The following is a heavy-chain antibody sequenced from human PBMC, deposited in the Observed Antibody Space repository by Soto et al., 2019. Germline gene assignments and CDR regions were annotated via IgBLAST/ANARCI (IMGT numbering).Heavy chain of an antibody. CDR3: ARVDHRGYFAIVTDY. Sequence: SETLSLTCSGSGDSLSSGGHYWSRIRQHPGKGLEWIGHIYDSVNTYYSPSLRSRVTISADMSKNQFSLNLRSVTAADTAVYYCARVDHRGYFAIVTDYWGQGTLVTVSS. D-gene: IGHD2-21*01. V-gene: IGHV4-31*03. J-gene: IGHJ4*02. CDR2: IYDSVNT. CDR1: GDSLSSGGHY.